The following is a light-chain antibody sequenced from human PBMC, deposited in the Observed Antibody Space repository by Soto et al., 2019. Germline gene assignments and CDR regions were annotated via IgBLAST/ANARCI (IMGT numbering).Light chain of an antibody. CDR2: EVS. J-gene: IGLJ3*02. CDR3: SSYTSSSTRV. Sequence: QSALTQPASVSGSPGKSITISYTGTSSDVGGYNYVSWYQQHPGKAPKLMIYEVSNRPSGVSNRFSGSKSGNTASLTISGLQAEDEADYYCSSYTSSSTRVFGGGTKVTVL. CDR1: SSDVGGYNY. V-gene: IGLV2-14*01.